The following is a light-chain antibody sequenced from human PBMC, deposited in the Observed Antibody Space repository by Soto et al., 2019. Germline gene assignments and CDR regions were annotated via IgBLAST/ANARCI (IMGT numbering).Light chain of an antibody. V-gene: IGKV1-5*01. CDR2: DAS. CDR3: QQINSYPH. CDR1: QNINAW. J-gene: IGKJ5*01. Sequence: DIHMTQSPSSLSVSVGDRVTITCRTSQNINAWLAWYQQRPGQAPKLLIYDASTVQSGVPSRFSGSGSGTEFTLTISSLQPDDSATYYCQQINSYPHFGQGTRLEIK.